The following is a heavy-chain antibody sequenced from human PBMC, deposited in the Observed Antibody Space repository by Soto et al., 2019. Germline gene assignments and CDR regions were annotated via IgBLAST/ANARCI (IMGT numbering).Heavy chain of an antibody. D-gene: IGHD3-9*01. CDR3: ARHESRSYDILAGYLY. Sequence: QLQLQESGPGLVKPSETLSLTCTVSGGSISSTLYYWGWIRQPPGKGLEWIGSIYYSGSTFYNPSLKSRVTISVDTSKNQFSLRLSSVTAADTAVYYCARHESRSYDILAGYLYWGQGNLVTVSS. CDR2: IYYSGST. CDR1: GGSISSTLYY. J-gene: IGHJ4*02. V-gene: IGHV4-39*01.